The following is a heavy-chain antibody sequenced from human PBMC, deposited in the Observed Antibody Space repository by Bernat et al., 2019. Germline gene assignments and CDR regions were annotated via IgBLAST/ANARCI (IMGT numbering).Heavy chain of an antibody. CDR2: IYSGGST. Sequence: EVQLVESGGGLVQPGGSLRLSCAASGFTVSSNYMSWVRQAPGKGLEWVSVIYSGGSTYYADSVKGRFTISRDNSKNTLYLQMNSLRAEDTAVYYCARDRGYGDYDYYYGMDVRGQGTTVTVSS. CDR3: ARDRGYGDYDYYYGMDV. D-gene: IGHD4-17*01. V-gene: IGHV3-66*01. J-gene: IGHJ6*02. CDR1: GFTVSSNY.